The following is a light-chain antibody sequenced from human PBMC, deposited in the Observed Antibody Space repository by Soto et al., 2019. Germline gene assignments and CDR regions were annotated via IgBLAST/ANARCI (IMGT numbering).Light chain of an antibody. CDR1: SSDVGGYNY. V-gene: IGLV2-14*01. Sequence: QSVLTQPASVSGSPGQSITISCTGTSSDVGGYNYVSWYQHHPGKAPKLMIYAVTNRPSGVSNRFSGSKSGNTASLTISGLQAEDEADYYCSSYTSSYTLVFGGGTKLTVL. J-gene: IGLJ2*01. CDR3: SSYTSSYTLV. CDR2: AVT.